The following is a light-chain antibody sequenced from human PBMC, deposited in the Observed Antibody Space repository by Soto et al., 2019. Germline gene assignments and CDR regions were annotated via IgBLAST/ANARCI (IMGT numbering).Light chain of an antibody. CDR1: QSISSW. V-gene: IGKV1-5*03. CDR2: KAS. Sequence: DIQMTQSPSTLSASVGDRVTITCRASQSISSWLAWYQQKPGKAPKLLIYKASSLESGVPSRFSGSGSGTEFTLTISSLQPYDFATYYCQQYNSYSQTFGQGTKLEIK. CDR3: QQYNSYSQT. J-gene: IGKJ2*01.